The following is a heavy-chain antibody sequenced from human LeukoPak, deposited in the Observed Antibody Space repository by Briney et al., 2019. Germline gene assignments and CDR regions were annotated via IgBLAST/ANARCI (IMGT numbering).Heavy chain of an antibody. CDR3: ARFRSGSYFDY. Sequence: GGSLRLSCAASGFTFSSYSMNWVCQAPGKGLEWVSYISSSSSTIYYADSVKGRFTISRDNAKNSLYLQMNSLRAEDTAVYYCARFRSGSYFDYWGQGTLVTVSS. D-gene: IGHD1-26*01. CDR1: GFTFSSYS. J-gene: IGHJ4*02. V-gene: IGHV3-48*01. CDR2: ISSSSSTI.